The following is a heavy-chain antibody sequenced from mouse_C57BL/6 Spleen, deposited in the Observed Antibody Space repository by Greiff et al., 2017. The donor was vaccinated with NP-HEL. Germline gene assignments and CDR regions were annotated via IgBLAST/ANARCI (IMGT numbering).Heavy chain of an antibody. CDR2: IDPNSGGT. CDR1: GYTFTSYW. CDR3: ARRDLYYDYAADYFDY. J-gene: IGHJ2*01. Sequence: QVQLQQPGAELVKPGASVKLSCKASGYTFTSYWMHWVKQRPGRGLEWIGRIDPNSGGTTYNEKFKSKATLTVDKPSSTAYMQLSSLTSEDSAVYYCARRDLYYDYAADYFDYWGQGTTLTVSS. V-gene: IGHV1-62-3*01. D-gene: IGHD2-4*01.